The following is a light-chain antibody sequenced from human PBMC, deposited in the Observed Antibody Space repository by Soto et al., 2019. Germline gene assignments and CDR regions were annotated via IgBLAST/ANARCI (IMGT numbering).Light chain of an antibody. Sequence: EIVMTQSPATLSVSPGERATLSCRASQGVNSNLAWYQQKPGQSPRLLIYRASTRATGIPARFSGSGSGTEFTLTISSLQSEDCAIYYCQQYHTWPITFGGGTKVDI. CDR3: QQYHTWPIT. V-gene: IGKV3-15*01. CDR2: RAS. CDR1: QGVNSN. J-gene: IGKJ4*01.